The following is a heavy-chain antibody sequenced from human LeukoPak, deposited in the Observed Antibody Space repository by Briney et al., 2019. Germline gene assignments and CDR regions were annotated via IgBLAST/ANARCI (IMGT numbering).Heavy chain of an antibody. CDR3: ARAYYDSSGLDY. V-gene: IGHV4-34*01. CDR2: INHSGST. J-gene: IGHJ4*02. D-gene: IGHD3-22*01. CDR1: GVSFSGYY. Sequence: PSETLSLTCAVYGVSFSGYYWSWIRQPPGKGLEWIGEINHSGSTNYNPSLKSRVTISVDTSKNQFSLKLSSVTAADTAVYYCARAYYDSSGLDYWGQGTLVTVSS.